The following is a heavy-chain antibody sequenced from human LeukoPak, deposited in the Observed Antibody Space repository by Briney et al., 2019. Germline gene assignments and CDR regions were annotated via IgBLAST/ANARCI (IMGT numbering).Heavy chain of an antibody. CDR3: AREGTGYCSSTSYCYWFDP. D-gene: IGHD2-2*01. CDR1: GGSFSGYY. CDR2: IYYSGST. J-gene: IGHJ5*02. Sequence: PSETLSLTCAVYGGSFSGYYWSWIRQPPGKGLEWIGYIYYSGSTYYNPSLKSRVTISVDTSKNQFSLKLSSVTAADTAVYYCAREGTGYCSSTSYCYWFDPWGQGTLVTVSS. V-gene: IGHV4-30-4*08.